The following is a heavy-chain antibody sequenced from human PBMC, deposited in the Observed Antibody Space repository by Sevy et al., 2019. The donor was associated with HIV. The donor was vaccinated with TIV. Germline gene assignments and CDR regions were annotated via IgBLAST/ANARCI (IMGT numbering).Heavy chain of an antibody. CDR2: INGNSRYI. V-gene: IGHV3-21*01. D-gene: IGHD6-19*01. CDR1: EFDFYTYS. J-gene: IGHJ4*02. CDR3: TRDRVGGIGFDS. Sequence: GESLKISCAASEFDFYTYSMCWGRQAPGKGLEWVSFINGNSRYIYYADSVKGRFTTSRDNANKLLHLEMNSLRVEDTAVYYCTRDRVGGIGFDSWGQGTLVTVSS.